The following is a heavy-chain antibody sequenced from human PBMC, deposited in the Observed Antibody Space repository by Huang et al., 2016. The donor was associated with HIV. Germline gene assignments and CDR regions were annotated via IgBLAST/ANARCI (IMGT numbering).Heavy chain of an antibody. D-gene: IGHD2-21*01. CDR3: AAGYDTYYDI. CDR1: GYTLTELS. Sequence: QVQLVQSGAEVKKPGASVKVSCKVSGYTLTELSIHWVRQAPGKGLEWMGSFGPERGETIYAQNFQGRVTMTEDTSTDTSYRERHSLRPEDTAVYYCAAGYDTYYDIWGQGTMVIASS. V-gene: IGHV1-24*01. CDR2: FGPERGET. J-gene: IGHJ3*02.